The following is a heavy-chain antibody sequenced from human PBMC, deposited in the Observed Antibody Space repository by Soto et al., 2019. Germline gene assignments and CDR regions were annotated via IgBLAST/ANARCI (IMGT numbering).Heavy chain of an antibody. Sequence: GGSLRLSCAASGFTFSSYAIHWVRQAPGKGLEWVAVISYDGSNKYYADSVKGRFTISRDNSKNTLYLQMNSLRAEDTAVYYCARASWIQLWLTGFDYWGQGTLVTVSS. CDR1: GFTFSSYA. CDR2: ISYDGSNK. V-gene: IGHV3-30-3*01. CDR3: ARASWIQLWLTGFDY. D-gene: IGHD5-18*01. J-gene: IGHJ4*02.